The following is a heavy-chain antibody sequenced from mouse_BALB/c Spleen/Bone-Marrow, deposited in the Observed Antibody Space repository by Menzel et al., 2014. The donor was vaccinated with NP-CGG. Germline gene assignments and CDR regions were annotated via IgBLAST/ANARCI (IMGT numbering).Heavy chain of an antibody. D-gene: IGHD3-1*01. CDR1: GYTFTSYY. Sequence: VQLQQSGPELVKPGASVRISCKASGYTFTSYYIHWVKQRPGQGLEWIGWIYPGNVNTKYNEKFKGKATLTADKSSSTAYMQLSSQTSEDSAVYFCARQGSSGFYAMDYWGQGTSVTVSS. CDR2: IYPGNVNT. J-gene: IGHJ4*01. CDR3: ARQGSSGFYAMDY. V-gene: IGHV1S56*01.